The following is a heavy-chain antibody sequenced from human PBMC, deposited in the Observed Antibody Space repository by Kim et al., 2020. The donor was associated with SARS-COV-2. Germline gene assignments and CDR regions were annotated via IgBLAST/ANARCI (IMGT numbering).Heavy chain of an antibody. CDR3: ARGQDSGWYDAFDI. V-gene: IGHV1-69*13. CDR1: GGTFSSYA. CDR2: IIPIFGTA. J-gene: IGHJ3*02. Sequence: SVKVSCQASGGTFSSYAISWVRQAPGQGLEWMGGIIPIFGTANYAQKFQGRVTITADESTSTAYMELSSLRSEDTAVYYCARGQDSGWYDAFDIWGQGTMVTVSS. D-gene: IGHD6-19*01.